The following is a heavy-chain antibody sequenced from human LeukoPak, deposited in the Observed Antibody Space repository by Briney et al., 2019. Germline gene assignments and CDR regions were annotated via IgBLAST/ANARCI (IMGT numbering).Heavy chain of an antibody. CDR2: ISSSGSTI. D-gene: IGHD6-13*01. V-gene: IGHV3-48*03. Sequence: PGGSLRLSCAASGFTFSSYEMNWVRQAPGKGLEWVSYISSSGSTIYYADSVKGRFTISRDNAKNSLYLQMNSLRAEDTAVYYCARVLTPAAAAPDLYFDYWGQGTLVTVSS. CDR1: GFTFSSYE. CDR3: ARVLTPAAAAPDLYFDY. J-gene: IGHJ4*02.